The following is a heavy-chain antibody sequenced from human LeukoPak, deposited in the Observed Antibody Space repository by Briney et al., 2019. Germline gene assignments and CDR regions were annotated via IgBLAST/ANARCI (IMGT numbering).Heavy chain of an antibody. Sequence: PSETLSLTCAVYGGFFSGYYWSWIRQPPGKGLEWIGEINHSGSTNYNPSLKSRVTISVDTSKNQFSLKLSSVTAADTAVYYCASPRTPYYFTNWGQGTLVTVSS. D-gene: IGHD2/OR15-2a*01. CDR1: GGFFSGYY. CDR3: ASPRTPYYFTN. V-gene: IGHV4-34*01. J-gene: IGHJ4*02. CDR2: INHSGST.